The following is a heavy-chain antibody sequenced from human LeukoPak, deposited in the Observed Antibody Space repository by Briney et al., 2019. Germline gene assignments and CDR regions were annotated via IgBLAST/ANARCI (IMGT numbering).Heavy chain of an antibody. CDR3: AREEVGATADY. D-gene: IGHD1-26*01. Sequence: SETLSLTCTVSGGSISSSIYYWGWIRQPPGKGLEWIGSIYYSGSTYYNPSLKSRVTISVDTSKNQFSLKLSSVTAADTAVYYCAREEVGATADYWGQGTLVTVSS. CDR1: GGSISSSIYY. CDR2: IYYSGST. J-gene: IGHJ4*02. V-gene: IGHV4-39*02.